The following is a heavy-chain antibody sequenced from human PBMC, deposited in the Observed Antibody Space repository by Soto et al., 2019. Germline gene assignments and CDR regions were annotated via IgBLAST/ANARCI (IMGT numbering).Heavy chain of an antibody. V-gene: IGHV3-11*01. CDR3: AREEYCSSTSCYRPLYYGMDV. CDR2: ISSSGSTI. Sequence: QVQLVESGGGLVKPGGSLRLSCAASGFTFSDYYMSWIRQAPGKGLEWVSYISSSGSTIYYADSVKGRFTISRDNAKNTLYLQRSSLRAEDTAVYYGAREEYCSSTSCYRPLYYGMDVWGQGTTVTVSS. CDR1: GFTFSDYY. J-gene: IGHJ6*02. D-gene: IGHD2-2*01.